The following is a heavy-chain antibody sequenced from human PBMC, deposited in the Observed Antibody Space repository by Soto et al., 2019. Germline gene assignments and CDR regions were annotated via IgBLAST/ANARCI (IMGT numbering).Heavy chain of an antibody. J-gene: IGHJ5*02. CDR3: ARAGLPYASDL. CDR2: IKADGSEK. Sequence: GSVRLSCVAAEFVFSGDRMSWVRQAPGRGLERVANIKADGSEKYYMDSVRGRFTISRDNAKNSLYLQMTSLSVDDTALYHCARAGLPYASDLWGQGTLVTVSS. CDR1: EFVFSGDR. V-gene: IGHV3-7*01. D-gene: IGHD2-15*01.